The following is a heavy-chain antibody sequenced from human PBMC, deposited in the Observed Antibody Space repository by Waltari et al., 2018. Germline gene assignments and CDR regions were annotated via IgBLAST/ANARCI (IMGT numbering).Heavy chain of an antibody. CDR1: GFTFSTYA. V-gene: IGHV3-23*01. D-gene: IGHD5-12*01. CDR2: ISSNGGST. J-gene: IGHJ4*02. CDR3: AKDRDRGYSGRGDFDY. Sequence: EVHLLESGGGLVQPGGSLRLSCAASGFTFSTYAMSWVRQAPGKGLEWVSAISSNGGSTYYADSVKGRFTSSRDNAKNTLLLQMSSLRAEDTAIYYCAKDRDRGYSGRGDFDYWGQGTLVTVSS.